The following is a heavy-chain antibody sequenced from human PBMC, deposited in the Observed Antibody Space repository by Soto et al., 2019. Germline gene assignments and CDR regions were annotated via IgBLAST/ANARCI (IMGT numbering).Heavy chain of an antibody. CDR1: CGSITSRSSY. V-gene: IGHV4-39*01. D-gene: IGHD6-13*01. CDR3: ATTRGLAVGGSFNY. Sequence: SETLSLTCSFSCGSITSRSSYWAWIRQPPGKGLEWIGTFFSGSTFSNPSLRSRVTISKDTSRNQFSLKLTSVAATDTAMYYCATTRGLAVGGSFNYWGQGALVTVSS. J-gene: IGHJ4*02. CDR2: FFSGST.